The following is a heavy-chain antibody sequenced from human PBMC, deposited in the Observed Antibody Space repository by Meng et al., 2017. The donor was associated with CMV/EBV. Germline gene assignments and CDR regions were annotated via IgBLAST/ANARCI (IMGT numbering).Heavy chain of an antibody. D-gene: IGHD6-13*01. CDR3: ARDRQHGYYGMDV. Sequence: GESLKISCAASGFTFSDYYMSWIRQAPGKGLEWVSYISSSGSTIYYADSVKGRFTISRDNAKNSLYLQMNSLRAEDTAVYYCARDRQHGYYGMDVWGQGTTVTVSS. V-gene: IGHV3-11*01. CDR2: ISSSGSTI. J-gene: IGHJ6*02. CDR1: GFTFSDYY.